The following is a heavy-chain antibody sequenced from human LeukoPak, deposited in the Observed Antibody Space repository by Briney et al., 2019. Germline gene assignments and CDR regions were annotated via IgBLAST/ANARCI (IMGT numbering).Heavy chain of an antibody. D-gene: IGHD3-22*01. CDR1: DFTLSTYA. CDR3: AKAVDGRGYYFERGADF. J-gene: IGHJ4*02. CDR2: ISGNGAHP. V-gene: IGHV3-23*01. Sequence: GGSLRLSCTASDFTLSTYAMSWVRQAPGKGLEWVSSISGNGAHPYYADSVRGRFSISRDFSRNAVFLQMSSLRVEDTATYYCAKAVDGRGYYFERGADFWGQGTMVTVPS.